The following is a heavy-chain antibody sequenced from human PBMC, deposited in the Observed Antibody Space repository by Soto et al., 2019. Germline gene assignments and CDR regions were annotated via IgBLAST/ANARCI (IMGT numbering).Heavy chain of an antibody. V-gene: IGHV4-59*01. J-gene: IGHJ4*02. CDR1: GSSIRNYY. CDR2: IYYTGST. D-gene: IGHD4-17*01. Sequence: SETLSLTCSVSGSSIRNYYWSWIRQPPGKGLEWIGNIYYTGSTNYNPSLKGRVFISVDSSRRQLSLRLNSLTAADTAVYYCTRVGGYYGDYPNFDYWGQGALVTVSS. CDR3: TRVGGYYGDYPNFDY.